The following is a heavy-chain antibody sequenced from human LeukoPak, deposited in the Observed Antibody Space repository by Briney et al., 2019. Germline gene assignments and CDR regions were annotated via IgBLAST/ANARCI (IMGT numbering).Heavy chain of an antibody. D-gene: IGHD3-10*01. CDR2: ISGSGGST. J-gene: IGHJ4*02. Sequence: GGSLRLSCEASGFTFSSYAMGWVRQAPGKGLEWVSAISGSGGSTYYADSVKGRFTISRDNSKNTLYLQMNSLRAEDTAVYYCAKDNERITMVRGVNWGQGTLVTVSS. CDR3: AKDNERITMVRGVN. CDR1: GFTFSSYA. V-gene: IGHV3-23*01.